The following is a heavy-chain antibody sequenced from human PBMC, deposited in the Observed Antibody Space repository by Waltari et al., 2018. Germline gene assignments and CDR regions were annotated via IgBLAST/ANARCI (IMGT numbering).Heavy chain of an antibody. J-gene: IGHJ6*03. Sequence: QVQLQQWGAGLLKPSETLSLTCAVYGGSFSGYYWSWIRQPPGKGLEWIGEINHSGSTNYNPSLKSRVTISVDTSKNHVSLKLSSGTAADTAVYYCARVVATIHYYYYYMDVWGKGTTVTVSS. D-gene: IGHD5-12*01. CDR2: INHSGST. V-gene: IGHV4-34*01. CDR3: ARVVATIHYYYYYMDV. CDR1: GGSFSGYY.